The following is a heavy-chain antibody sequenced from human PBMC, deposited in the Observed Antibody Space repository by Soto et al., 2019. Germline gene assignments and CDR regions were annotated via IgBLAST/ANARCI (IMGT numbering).Heavy chain of an antibody. D-gene: IGHD6-6*01. CDR1: RFTFADYA. Sequence: PGVYLRRSCSASRFTFADYALHRFRQAPGPDLEWVSGISWNSGSIGYADSVKGRFTISRDNAKNSLYLQMNSLRAEDTALYYCAREYCSSSDPYYYCYVMDFWGQGTTVTVSS. V-gene: IGHV3-9*01. CDR3: AREYCSSSDPYYYCYVMDF. J-gene: IGHJ6*02. CDR2: ISWNSGSI.